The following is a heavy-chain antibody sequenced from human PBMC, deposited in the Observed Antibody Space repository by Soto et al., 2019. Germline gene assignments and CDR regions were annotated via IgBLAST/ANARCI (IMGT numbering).Heavy chain of an antibody. V-gene: IGHV4-59*01. Sequence: SETLSLTCTVSGGSIFSSYWTWIRQPPGKGLEWIGNVYYSGSTNYNPSLKSRITISVDTSKNQFSLNLSSVTAADTAVYYCARVQAASRWFDPWGKGTLVTVSS. CDR2: VYYSGST. D-gene: IGHD2-15*01. CDR1: GGSIFSSY. J-gene: IGHJ5*02. CDR3: ARVQAASRWFDP.